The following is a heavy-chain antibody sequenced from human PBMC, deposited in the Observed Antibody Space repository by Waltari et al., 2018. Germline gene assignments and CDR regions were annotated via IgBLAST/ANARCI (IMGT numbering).Heavy chain of an antibody. D-gene: IGHD3-10*01. V-gene: IGHV3-23*05. Sequence: VYLLESGGGLVQPGGSLRLSCVGSGFDYSSYAMSWVRQAPGKGVEWVEGIDNSGETTYYVGSVKGRFTISRDDSRNTVYLHMTTLRVDDTAVYYCAKDSGYSMIRGRENSWGQGTLVIVSS. CDR2: IDNSGETT. CDR1: GFDYSSYA. J-gene: IGHJ4*02. CDR3: AKDSGYSMIRGRENS.